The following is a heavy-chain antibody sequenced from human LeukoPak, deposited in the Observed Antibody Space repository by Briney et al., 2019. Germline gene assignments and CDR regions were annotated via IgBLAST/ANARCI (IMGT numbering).Heavy chain of an antibody. J-gene: IGHJ4*02. D-gene: IGHD3-10*01. CDR3: AREREPNPRYNNSPNHRAYFDY. Sequence: SQTLSLTCTVSGGSISSGGYYWSWIRQHPGKGLEWIGYIYYSGSTYYNPSLKSRVTISVDTSKNQFSLKLSSVTAADTAVYYCAREREPNPRYNNSPNHRAYFDYWGQGTLVTVSS. V-gene: IGHV4-31*03. CDR1: GGSISSGGYY. CDR2: IYYSGST.